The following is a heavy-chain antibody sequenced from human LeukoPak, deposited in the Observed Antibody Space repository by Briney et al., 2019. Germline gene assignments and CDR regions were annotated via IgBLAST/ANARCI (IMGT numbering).Heavy chain of an antibody. CDR3: ARLGLYYYYGMDV. V-gene: IGHV4-59*08. D-gene: IGHD3-10*01. J-gene: IGHJ6*02. Sequence: SETLSPTCTVSGGSITNYYWSWIRQPPGKGLEWIGYIYYSGSTKYNPSLKSRVTISADTSKNQFSLKLSSVTAADTAVYYCARLGLYYYYGMDVWGQGTTVTVSS. CDR1: GGSITNYY. CDR2: IYYSGST.